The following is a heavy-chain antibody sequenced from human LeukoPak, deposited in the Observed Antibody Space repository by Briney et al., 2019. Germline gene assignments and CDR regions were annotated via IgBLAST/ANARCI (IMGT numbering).Heavy chain of an antibody. CDR1: GSSISSGYY. D-gene: IGHD1-26*01. V-gene: IGHV4-38-2*02. Sequence: KTSETLSLTCTVSGSSISSGYYWGWIRQPPGKGLEWIGNIYHSGSTYYNPSLKSRVTISVDTSKNQFSLKLSSVTAADTAVYYCARGWWELLNYFDYWGQGTLVTVSS. CDR3: ARGWWELLNYFDY. J-gene: IGHJ4*02. CDR2: IYHSGST.